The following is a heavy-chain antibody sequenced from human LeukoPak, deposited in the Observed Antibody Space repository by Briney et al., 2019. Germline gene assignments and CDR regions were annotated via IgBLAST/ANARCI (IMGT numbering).Heavy chain of an antibody. CDR2: INHSGST. Sequence: PSETLSLTCAVYGGSFSGYYWSWIRQPPGKGLEWIGEINHSGSTNYNPSLKSRVTISVDTSKNQFSLKLSSVTAADTAVYYCARGPGDYGDSPFDYWGQGTLVTVSS. V-gene: IGHV4-34*01. J-gene: IGHJ4*02. CDR1: GGSFSGYY. CDR3: ARGPGDYGDSPFDY. D-gene: IGHD4-17*01.